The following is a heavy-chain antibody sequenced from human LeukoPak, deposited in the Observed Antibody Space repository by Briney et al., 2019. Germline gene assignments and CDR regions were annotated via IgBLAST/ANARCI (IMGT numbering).Heavy chain of an antibody. J-gene: IGHJ4*02. CDR2: ISSSSSYI. V-gene: IGHV3-21*01. CDR3: ARGQSFDWLTHEY. D-gene: IGHD3-9*01. Sequence: GGSLRLSCAASGFTFSSYSMNWVRQAPGKGLEWVSSISSSSSYIYYADSVKGRFTISRDNAKNSLYLQMNSLRAEDTAVYYCARGQSFDWLTHEYWGQGTLVTVSS. CDR1: GFTFSSYS.